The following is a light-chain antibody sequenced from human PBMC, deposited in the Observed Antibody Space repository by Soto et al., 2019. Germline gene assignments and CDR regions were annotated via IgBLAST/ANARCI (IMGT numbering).Light chain of an antibody. CDR1: QSVSSGY. Sequence: IVLTQSPGTLSLSPGERATLSCRASQSVSSGYLAWYQQKPGQAPRLLIYGASTRATGIPNRFSGSGSGTDITLTISRLEPEDFAVYYCQQYGSSPWTFGQGTKVEIK. CDR3: QQYGSSPWT. CDR2: GAS. V-gene: IGKV3-20*01. J-gene: IGKJ1*01.